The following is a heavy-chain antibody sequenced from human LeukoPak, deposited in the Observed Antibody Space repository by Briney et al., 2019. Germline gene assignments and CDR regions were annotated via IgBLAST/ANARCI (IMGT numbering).Heavy chain of an antibody. V-gene: IGHV3-23*01. CDR3: ASHAHDYDSSGYFDS. J-gene: IGHJ4*02. Sequence: GGSLRLSCVVSRLTFNSNAMYWVRQAPGEGVGGVSGISVSGGREYYADSVKGRFSVSRDNSKHTVYLQMNSLRAEDTAVYFCASHAHDYDSSGYFDSWGQGALVTVSS. CDR2: ISVSGGRE. CDR1: RLTFNSNA. D-gene: IGHD3-22*01.